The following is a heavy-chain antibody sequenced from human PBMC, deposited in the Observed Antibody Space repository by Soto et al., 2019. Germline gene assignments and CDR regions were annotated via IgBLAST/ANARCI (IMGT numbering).Heavy chain of an antibody. V-gene: IGHV1-3*01. Sequence: QVQLAQSGAEMKKPGASVKVSCKASGFTFTDYAMHWVRQAPGQRLEWLGWINAGNGKTKYSQNFQGRVTSTRDTSASTAYMDLSSLRSEDTAVYYCARGRWTQTTADYYLDYWGQGTLVSVSS. CDR3: ARGRWTQTTADYYLDY. CDR1: GFTFTDYA. CDR2: INAGNGKT. D-gene: IGHD1-1*01. J-gene: IGHJ4*02.